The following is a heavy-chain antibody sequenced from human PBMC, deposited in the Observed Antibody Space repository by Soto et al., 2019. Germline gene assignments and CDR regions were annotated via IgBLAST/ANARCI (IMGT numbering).Heavy chain of an antibody. V-gene: IGHV1-18*01. Sequence: QIQLVQSGGEMKKSGASVKVSCKASGYSFDRYGISWVRQAPGQRPERMGWISADNGDTRLSQNVQGRLTLTTDTSTNTAYMYLSSLSSDYTAVYYCARDRSYYYETSGYPFDYWGQGTQVTVSS. CDR2: ISADNGDT. CDR1: GYSFDRYG. J-gene: IGHJ4*02. D-gene: IGHD3-22*01. CDR3: ARDRSYYYETSGYPFDY.